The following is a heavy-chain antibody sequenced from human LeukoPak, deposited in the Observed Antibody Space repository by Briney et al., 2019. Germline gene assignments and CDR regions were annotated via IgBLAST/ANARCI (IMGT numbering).Heavy chain of an antibody. D-gene: IGHD6-13*01. Sequence: GASVKVSCKASGGTFSSYAISWVRQAPGQGLEWMGGIIPIFGTANYAQKFQGRVTITADESTSTAYMELSSLRSEDTAVYYCASTHSSIAAAGTFNYWGQGTLVTLSS. CDR1: GGTFSSYA. J-gene: IGHJ4*02. CDR3: ASTHSSIAAAGTFNY. V-gene: IGHV1-69*01. CDR2: IIPIFGTA.